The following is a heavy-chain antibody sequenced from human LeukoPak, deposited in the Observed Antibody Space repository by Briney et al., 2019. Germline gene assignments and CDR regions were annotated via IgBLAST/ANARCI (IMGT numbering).Heavy chain of an antibody. V-gene: IGHV3-33*01. CDR2: IWYDGSNK. Sequence: GRSLRLSCAAYGFTFRSYGMHWVRQAPGEGLEWVAVIWYDGSNKNYADSVKGRFTISRDNSKNTLYLQMNGLRAEDTAVYYCARDRAAAMEYYYMDVWGKGTTVTVSS. CDR3: ARDRAAAMEYYYMDV. CDR1: GFTFRSYG. J-gene: IGHJ6*03. D-gene: IGHD2-2*01.